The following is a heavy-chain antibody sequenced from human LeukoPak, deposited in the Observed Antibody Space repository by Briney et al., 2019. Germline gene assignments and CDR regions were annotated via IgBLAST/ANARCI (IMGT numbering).Heavy chain of an antibody. D-gene: IGHD3-9*01. Sequence: KPSETLSLTCTVSGGSISSYYWSWIRQPPGKGLEWIGYIYYSGSTNYNPSLKSRVTISVDTSKNQFSLKLSSVTAADTAVYYCARSRAARGAYYDILTGDFDYWGQGTLVTVSS. CDR3: ARSRAARGAYYDILTGDFDY. J-gene: IGHJ4*02. V-gene: IGHV4-59*01. CDR2: IYYSGST. CDR1: GGSISSYY.